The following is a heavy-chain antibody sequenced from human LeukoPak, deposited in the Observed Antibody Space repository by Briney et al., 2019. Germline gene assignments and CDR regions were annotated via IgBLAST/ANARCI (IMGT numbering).Heavy chain of an antibody. CDR3: ARPVPSRLGWFDP. Sequence: SQTLSLTCTVSGGSISSSPYYWGWIRQPPGKGLEWIGTIYYSGSTYYNPSLKSRVTISVDTSKNQFSLKLTSVTAADTAVYYCARPVPSRLGWFDPWGQGTLVTVSS. CDR1: GGSISSSPYY. V-gene: IGHV4-39*01. D-gene: IGHD1-1*01. J-gene: IGHJ5*02. CDR2: IYYSGST.